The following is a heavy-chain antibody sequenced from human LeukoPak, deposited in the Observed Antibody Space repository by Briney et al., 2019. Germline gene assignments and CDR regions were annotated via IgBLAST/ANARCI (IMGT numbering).Heavy chain of an antibody. CDR2: INPNGGGT. CDR1: GYTFTAYY. Sequence: RASVKVSCKSSGYTFTAYYIHWVRQVPGHGLEWMGWINPNGGGTNYAQKFQGWVSLARDTSISTAYMELSGLTSDDTALYYCARGFRGSTFSYWGQGTLVTVSS. J-gene: IGHJ4*02. D-gene: IGHD2-15*01. CDR3: ARGFRGSTFSY. V-gene: IGHV1-2*04.